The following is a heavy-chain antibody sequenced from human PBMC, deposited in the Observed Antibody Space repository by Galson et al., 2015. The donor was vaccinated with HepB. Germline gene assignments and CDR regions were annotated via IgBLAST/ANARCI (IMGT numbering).Heavy chain of an antibody. Sequence: SVKVSCKASGYTFTSYGISWVRQAPGQGLEWMGWISAYNGNTNFAQELQGRVTMTTDTSTSTAYMELRSLRSDDTAVYYCARVGIRVTLIVVVTGIDYWGQGTLVTVSS. CDR2: ISAYNGNT. CDR3: ARVGIRVTLIVVVTGIDY. V-gene: IGHV1-18*01. J-gene: IGHJ4*02. D-gene: IGHD3-22*01. CDR1: GYTFTSYG.